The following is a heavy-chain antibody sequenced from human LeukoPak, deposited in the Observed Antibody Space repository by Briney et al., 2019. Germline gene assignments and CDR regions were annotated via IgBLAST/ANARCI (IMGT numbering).Heavy chain of an antibody. Sequence: PSETLSLTCTVSGGSISSSSHYWGWIRQPPGKGLEWIGSIYYSGSTYYNPSLKSRVTISVDTSKNQFSLKLSSVTAADTAVYYCARGKYYYGSGSYTILDYWGQGTLVTVSS. CDR3: ARGKYYYGSGSYTILDY. D-gene: IGHD3-10*01. CDR2: IYYSGST. CDR1: GGSISSSSHY. V-gene: IGHV4-39*01. J-gene: IGHJ4*02.